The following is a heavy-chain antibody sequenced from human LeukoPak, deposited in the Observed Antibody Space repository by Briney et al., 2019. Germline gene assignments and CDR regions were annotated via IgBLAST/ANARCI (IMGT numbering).Heavy chain of an antibody. Sequence: SETLSLTCTVSGGSISSHYWSWLRQPPGKGLEWIGYIYYSGSTNYNPSLKSRVTISVDTSKNQFSLKLSSVTAADTAVYYCASSPYSSSWYYYYYYMDVWGKGTTVTVSS. D-gene: IGHD6-13*01. CDR3: ASSPYSSSWYYYYYYMDV. CDR1: GGSISSHY. CDR2: IYYSGST. J-gene: IGHJ6*03. V-gene: IGHV4-59*11.